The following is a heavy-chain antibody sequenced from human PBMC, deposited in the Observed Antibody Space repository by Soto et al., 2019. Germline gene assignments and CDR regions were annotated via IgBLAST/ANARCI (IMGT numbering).Heavy chain of an antibody. CDR3: ARGGSTWYGFES. J-gene: IGHJ4*02. Sequence: GGSLRLSCAGSGFTFSSFAMSWVRQAPGESLEWVSAVSDDATITYYAESVKGRFTISKDNSKKTLYLQMNSLRPDDTAVYYCARGGSTWYGFESWGQGTLVTVSS. CDR1: GFTFSSFA. CDR2: VSDDATIT. D-gene: IGHD6-13*01. V-gene: IGHV3-23*01.